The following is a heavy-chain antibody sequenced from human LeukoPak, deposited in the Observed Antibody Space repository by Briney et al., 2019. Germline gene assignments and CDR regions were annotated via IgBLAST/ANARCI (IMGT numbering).Heavy chain of an antibody. CDR3: APIFGGYSDFDY. V-gene: IGHV4-38-2*01. Sequence: PSETLSLTGAVSTSSISSGYFWGWIRQPPGKGLEWIGSIYHSGSTYYNPSFKSRVTMSVDTSKNQFSLRLNSVTAADTAVYYCAPIFGGYSDFDYWGQGTLVTVSS. D-gene: IGHD5-12*01. CDR1: TSSISSGYF. J-gene: IGHJ4*01. CDR2: IYHSGST.